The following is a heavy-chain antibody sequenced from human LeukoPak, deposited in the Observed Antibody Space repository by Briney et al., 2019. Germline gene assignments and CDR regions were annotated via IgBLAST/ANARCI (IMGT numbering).Heavy chain of an antibody. V-gene: IGHV1-46*01. Sequence: ASVKVSCKASGYTFTGYYMHWVRQAPGQGLEWLGLVNPSGSSTLYAQKFQGRVTMTRDMSTTTDYMELSSLRSEDTAVYYCARDNSVGDIAWWFDPWGQGTLVTVSS. CDR1: GYTFTGYY. CDR3: ARDNSVGDIAWWFDP. J-gene: IGHJ5*02. CDR2: VNPSGSST. D-gene: IGHD3-16*02.